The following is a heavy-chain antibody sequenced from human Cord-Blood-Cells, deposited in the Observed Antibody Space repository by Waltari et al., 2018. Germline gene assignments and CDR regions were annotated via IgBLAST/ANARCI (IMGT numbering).Heavy chain of an antibody. CDR3: ARVDYSSSSRWFDP. J-gene: IGHJ5*02. V-gene: IGHV1-2*02. Sequence: QVQLVQSGAEVKKPGASVKVSCKASGYTFTGHSLHWVRQAPGQGLEWMGWINPNSGGTNYAQKCQGRVTMTRDTSISTAYMELSRLRSDDTAVYYCARVDYSSSSRWFDPWGQGTLVTVSS. CDR1: GYTFTGHS. D-gene: IGHD6-6*01. CDR2: INPNSGGT.